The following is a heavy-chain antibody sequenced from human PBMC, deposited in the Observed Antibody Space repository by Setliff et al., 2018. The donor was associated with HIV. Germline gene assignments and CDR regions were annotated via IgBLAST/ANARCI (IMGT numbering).Heavy chain of an antibody. Sequence: LSLTCSVSGGSISGYFWTWIRQPAGKGLEWIGRIYTSGSTNYNPSLKSRLSMSIDTSKNHFSLRLTSVTAADTAVYYCARDLPELTGRSFDPWGQGIQVTVSS. CDR3: ARDLPELTGRSFDP. V-gene: IGHV4-4*07. CDR2: IYTSGST. D-gene: IGHD7-27*01. J-gene: IGHJ5*02. CDR1: GGSISGYF.